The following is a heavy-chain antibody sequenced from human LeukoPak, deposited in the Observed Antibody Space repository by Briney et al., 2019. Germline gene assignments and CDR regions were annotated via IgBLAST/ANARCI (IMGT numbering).Heavy chain of an antibody. CDR2: ISSNGGST. J-gene: IGHJ4*02. CDR1: GFTFSSYA. D-gene: IGHD6-13*01. CDR3: ARTGYSSSWYENPGDY. Sequence: PGGSLRLSCAASGFTFSSYAMHWVRQAPGKGLEYVSAISSNGGSTYYANSVKGRFTISRDNSKNTLYLQMGSLRAEDMAVYYCARTGYSSSWYENPGDYWGQGILVTVSS. V-gene: IGHV3-64*01.